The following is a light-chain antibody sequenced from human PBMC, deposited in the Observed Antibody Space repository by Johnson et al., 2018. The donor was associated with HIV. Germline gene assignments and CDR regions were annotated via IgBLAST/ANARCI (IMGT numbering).Light chain of an antibody. J-gene: IGLJ1*01. CDR3: GTWDSRLNVYL. V-gene: IGLV1-51*01. Sequence: QSVLTQPPSVSAAPGQKVTISCSGSSSNIGNNYVSWYQQLPGTAPKLLIYDNNKRPSGIPDRFSGSKSGTSVTLVISGLQTGDEADYYCGTWDSRLNVYLFGTGTKVTVL. CDR2: DNN. CDR1: SSNIGNNY.